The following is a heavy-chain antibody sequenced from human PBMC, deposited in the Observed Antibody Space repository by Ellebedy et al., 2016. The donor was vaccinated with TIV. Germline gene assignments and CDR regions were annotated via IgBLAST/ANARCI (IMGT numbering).Heavy chain of an antibody. J-gene: IGHJ6*02. V-gene: IGHV4-4*07. CDR2: IYTSGSS. CDR3: VRDAYSYGLDV. CDR1: GVSISSYS. Sequence: SETLSLTXSVTGVSISSYSWSWIRQPAGKGLEWIGRIYTSGSSNYNPSLKSRLIMSTDTSKNQFSLRLSSVTAADTGVYYCVRDAYSYGLDVWGQGTTVTVSS. D-gene: IGHD2-21*01.